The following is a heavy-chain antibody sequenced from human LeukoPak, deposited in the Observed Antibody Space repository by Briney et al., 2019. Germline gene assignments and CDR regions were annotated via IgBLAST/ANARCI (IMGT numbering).Heavy chain of an antibody. Sequence: PGGSLRLSCAASGITVSTNYMSWVRQAPGKGLEWVSVIYNDDSTYYKDSVKGRFAISRDISKNTLHLQMNSLRGDDSAVYCFAGDCDGDHLIEYWGQGTLVTVSS. D-gene: IGHD2-21*01. CDR3: AGDCDGDHLIEY. CDR1: GITVSTNY. V-gene: IGHV3-66*01. CDR2: IYNDDST. J-gene: IGHJ4*02.